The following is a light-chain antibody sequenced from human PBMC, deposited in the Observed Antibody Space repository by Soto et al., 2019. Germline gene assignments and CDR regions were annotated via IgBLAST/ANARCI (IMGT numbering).Light chain of an antibody. CDR2: VEGSGSY. CDR1: SGHSSYV. J-gene: IGLJ3*02. CDR3: ETWDSKTRV. V-gene: IGLV4-60*02. Sequence: QPVLTQSSSASASLGSSVKLTCTLSSGHSSYVIAWHQQQPGKAPRYLMKVEGSGSYNKGSGVPDRLSGSSSGADRYLTISNLQFEDEADYYCETWDSKTRVFGGGTKLTVL.